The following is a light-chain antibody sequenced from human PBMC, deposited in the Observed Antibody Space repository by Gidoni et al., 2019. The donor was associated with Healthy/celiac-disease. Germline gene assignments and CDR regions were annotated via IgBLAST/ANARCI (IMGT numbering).Light chain of an antibody. V-gene: IGKV3-15*01. CDR2: VAS. Sequence: EIVMTQSPATLSVSPGERATRSCRASQSVSSNLAWSQQKPGQAPRLLIYVASTRATGIPARFSGSGSGTEFTLTISSLQSEDFAVYYCQQYNNWPITFXXXTRLEIK. CDR3: QQYNNWPIT. CDR1: QSVSSN. J-gene: IGKJ5*01.